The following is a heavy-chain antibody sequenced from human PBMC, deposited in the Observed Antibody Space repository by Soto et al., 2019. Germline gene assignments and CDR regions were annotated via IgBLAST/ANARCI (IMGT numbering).Heavy chain of an antibody. CDR1: GYTFTGYY. CDR2: INPNSGGT. Sequence: ASVKVSCKASGYTFTGYYMHWVRQAPGQGLEWMGWINPNSGGTNYAQKFQGWVAMTRDTSISTAYMELSRLRSDDTAVYYCARLSSSGSFDYWGQGTLVTVSS. J-gene: IGHJ4*02. D-gene: IGHD3-10*01. V-gene: IGHV1-2*04. CDR3: ARLSSSGSFDY.